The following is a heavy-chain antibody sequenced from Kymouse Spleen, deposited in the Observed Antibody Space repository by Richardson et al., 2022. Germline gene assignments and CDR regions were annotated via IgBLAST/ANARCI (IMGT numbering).Heavy chain of an antibody. J-gene: IGHJ6*02. CDR2: IKSKTDGGTT. CDR3: TLYYYDTPDGMDV. CDR1: GFTFSNAW. Sequence: EVQLVESGGGLVKPGGSLRLSCAASGFTFSNAWMSWVRQAPGKGLEWVGRIKSKTDGGTTDYAAPVKGRFTISRDDSKNTLYLQMNSLKTEDTAVYYCTLYYYDTPDGMDVWGQGTTVTVSS. V-gene: IGHV3-15*01. D-gene: IGHD3-22*01.